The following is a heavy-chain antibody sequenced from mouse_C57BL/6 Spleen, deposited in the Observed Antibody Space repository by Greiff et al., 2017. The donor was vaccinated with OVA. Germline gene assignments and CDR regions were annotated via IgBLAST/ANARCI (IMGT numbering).Heavy chain of an antibody. CDR1: GYTFTSYW. V-gene: IGHV1-61*01. CDR3: ARPHYYGSSRDY. CDR2: IYPSDSET. J-gene: IGHJ2*01. Sequence: VQLQQPGAELVRPGSSVKLSCKASGYTFTSYWMDWVKQRPGQGLEWIGNIYPSDSETHYNQKFKDKATLTVDKSSSTAYMQLSSLTSEDSAVYYCARPHYYGSSRDYWGQGTTLTVSS. D-gene: IGHD1-1*01.